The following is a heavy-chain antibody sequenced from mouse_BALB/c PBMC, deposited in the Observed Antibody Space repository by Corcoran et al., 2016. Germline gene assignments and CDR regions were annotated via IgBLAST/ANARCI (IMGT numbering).Heavy chain of an antibody. CDR1: GYTFTDDY. CDR2: IYPGSGNT. V-gene: IGHV1-84*02. Sequence: QIQLQQSGPELVKPGASVKISCKASGYTFTDDYINWVKQKPGQGLEWIGWIYPGSGNTKYNEKFKGKATLTVDTSSSTAYMQLSSLTSEDTAVYFCARQITTRAMDYWGQGTSVTVSS. D-gene: IGHD2-4*01. J-gene: IGHJ4*01. CDR3: ARQITTRAMDY.